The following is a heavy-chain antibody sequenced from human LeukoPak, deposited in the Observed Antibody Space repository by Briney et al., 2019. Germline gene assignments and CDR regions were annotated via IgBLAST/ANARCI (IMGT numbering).Heavy chain of an antibody. CDR3: ARGVPAAKPYYGMDV. V-gene: IGHV1-69*13. CDR1: GGTFSSYA. CDR2: IIPIFGTA. D-gene: IGHD2-2*01. Sequence: SVKVSCKASGGTFSSYAISWVRQAPGQGLEWMGGIIPIFGTANYAQKFQGRVTITADESTSTAYMELSSLRSEDTAVYYCARGVPAAKPYYGMDVWGQGTTVTVSS. J-gene: IGHJ6*02.